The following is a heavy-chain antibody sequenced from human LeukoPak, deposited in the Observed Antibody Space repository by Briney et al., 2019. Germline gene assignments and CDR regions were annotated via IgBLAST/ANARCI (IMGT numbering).Heavy chain of an antibody. D-gene: IGHD3-3*01. CDR1: GRTFSTFG. CDR2: INPNSGDT. V-gene: IGHV1-2*02. CDR3: AREVFGSFHYFDY. Sequence: GASVTLSCKASGRTFSTFGISWVRQAPGQGLEWMGWINPNSGDTNYAQKFQGRVTMTRDTSISTAYMELSRLRSDDTAVYYCAREVFGSFHYFDYWGQGTLVTVSS. J-gene: IGHJ4*02.